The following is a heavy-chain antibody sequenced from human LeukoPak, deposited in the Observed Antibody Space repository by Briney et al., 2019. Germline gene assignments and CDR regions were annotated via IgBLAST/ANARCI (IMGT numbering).Heavy chain of an antibody. J-gene: IGHJ4*02. D-gene: IGHD3-10*01. Sequence: SQTLSLTCSVSGGSISSGDYYWGWIRQPPGKGLEWIGSIYYSGSTYYNPSLKSRVTISVDTSKNQFSLKLSSVTAADTAVYYCASRITMVRGVSSYYFDYWGQGTLVTVSS. V-gene: IGHV4-39*07. CDR3: ASRITMVRGVSSYYFDY. CDR2: IYYSGST. CDR1: GGSISSGDYY.